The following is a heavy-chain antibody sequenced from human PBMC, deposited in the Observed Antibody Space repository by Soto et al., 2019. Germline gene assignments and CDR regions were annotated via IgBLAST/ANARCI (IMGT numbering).Heavy chain of an antibody. D-gene: IGHD1-1*01. CDR3: ARDRTTGTTYAWDAFDT. V-gene: IGHV3-21*06. CDR2: IGSNSHYI. Sequence: PGGSLRLSCAASGFTLSSHIMNWVRQAPGKGLEWVSFIGSNSHYIYYADSVKGRFTISRDNAKNSVYLQMNSLRAEDTAVYYCARDRTTGTTYAWDAFDTWGRGTMVTVSS. J-gene: IGHJ3*02. CDR1: GFTLSSHI.